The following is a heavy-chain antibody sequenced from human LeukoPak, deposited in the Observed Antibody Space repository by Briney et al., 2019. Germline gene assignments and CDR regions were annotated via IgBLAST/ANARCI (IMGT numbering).Heavy chain of an antibody. CDR3: ASFIAVAGTADY. D-gene: IGHD6-19*01. J-gene: IGHJ4*02. Sequence: PGGSLRLSCAGSGFTFSSYGMSWVRQAPGKGLEWVSAIDGSGTNTLYADSVKGRFTISRDNSKNTLYLQMNSLRAEDTAVYYCASFIAVAGTADYWGQGTLVTVSS. CDR1: GFTFSSYG. CDR2: IDGSGTNT. V-gene: IGHV3-23*01.